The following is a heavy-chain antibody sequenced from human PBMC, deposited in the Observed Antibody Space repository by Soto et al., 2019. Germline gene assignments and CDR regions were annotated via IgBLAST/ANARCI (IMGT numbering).Heavy chain of an antibody. CDR1: GFTFSSYS. CDR3: ARLLSRYYGSGSYLPLHPYLDY. CDR2: ISSISSTI. V-gene: IGHV3-48*01. D-gene: IGHD3-10*01. Sequence: GGSLSLSCAASGFTFSSYSMNWVRQAPGKGLEWVSYISSISSTIYYADSVKGRFTISRDNARNSLYLQMNSLRAEDTAVYYCARLLSRYYGSGSYLPLHPYLDYWGQGTLVTVSS. J-gene: IGHJ4*02.